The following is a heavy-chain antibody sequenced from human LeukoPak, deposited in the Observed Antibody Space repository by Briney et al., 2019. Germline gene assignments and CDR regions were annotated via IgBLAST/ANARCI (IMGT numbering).Heavy chain of an antibody. CDR2: IYYSGST. CDR3: ASYDFWSGYYKDLGYYYYMDV. CDR1: GGSISSYY. D-gene: IGHD3-3*01. J-gene: IGHJ6*03. V-gene: IGHV4-59*01. Sequence: PSETLSLTCTVSGGSISSYYWSWIRQPPGKGLEWIGYIYYSGSTNYNPSLKSRVTISVDTSKNQFSLKLSSVTAADTAVYYCASYDFWSGYYKDLGYYYYMDVWGKGTTVTVSS.